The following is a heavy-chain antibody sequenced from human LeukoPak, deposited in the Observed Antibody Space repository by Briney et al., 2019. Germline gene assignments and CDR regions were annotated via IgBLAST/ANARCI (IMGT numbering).Heavy chain of an antibody. CDR1: GFTFSTYG. Sequence: GGSLRLSCAASGFTFSTYGMHWVRQAPGKGLEWVAVIWYDGSNKYYADSVKGRFAISRDSSKNTLSLQMNSLRAEDTAVYYCAREDHYYGMDVWGQGTTVTVSS. CDR3: AREDHYYGMDV. CDR2: IWYDGSNK. V-gene: IGHV3-33*01. J-gene: IGHJ6*02.